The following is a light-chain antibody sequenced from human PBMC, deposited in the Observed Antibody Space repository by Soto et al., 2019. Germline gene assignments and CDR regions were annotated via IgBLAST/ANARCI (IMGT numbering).Light chain of an antibody. V-gene: IGLV1-44*01. J-gene: IGLJ2*01. CDR3: AAWDDSLNGVV. CDR1: SSNIGSNT. Sequence: QSVLTQPPSASGTPGQRVTISCSGSSSNIGSNTVNWYQQLPGTAPKLLIYSNNQRPSGVPDRVSGSKSSTSASLAISGLQSEDEADHYCAAWDDSLNGVVFGGGTKLTVL. CDR2: SNN.